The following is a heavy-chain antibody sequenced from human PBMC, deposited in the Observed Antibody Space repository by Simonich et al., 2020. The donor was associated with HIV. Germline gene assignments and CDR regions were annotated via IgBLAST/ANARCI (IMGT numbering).Heavy chain of an antibody. CDR2: ISSSSSYI. CDR1: GFTFSSYS. D-gene: IGHD2-2*01. Sequence: EVQLVESGGGLVKPGGSLRLSCAASGFTFSSYSMNWVRQAPGKGREGVSSISSSSSYIYYADSVQGRFTISRDKAKNSLYLQMNSLRAEDTAVYYCARDGRKGSSTSCSDYWGQGTLVTVSS. CDR3: ARDGRKGSSTSCSDY. J-gene: IGHJ4*02. V-gene: IGHV3-21*01.